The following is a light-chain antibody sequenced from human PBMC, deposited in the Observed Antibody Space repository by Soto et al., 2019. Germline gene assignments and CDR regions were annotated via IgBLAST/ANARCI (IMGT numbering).Light chain of an antibody. V-gene: IGLV2-11*01. Sequence: QSVLTQPRSVSGSPGQSVTISCTGTSGDVGGSNHVSWYQQHPGRAPRLLIHGVTTRPSGISGRFSASKSGLTASLTISGLQPEDEADYYCSSFTSNRIYVFGPGTKV. CDR1: SGDVGGSNH. J-gene: IGLJ1*01. CDR2: GVT. CDR3: SSFTSNRIYV.